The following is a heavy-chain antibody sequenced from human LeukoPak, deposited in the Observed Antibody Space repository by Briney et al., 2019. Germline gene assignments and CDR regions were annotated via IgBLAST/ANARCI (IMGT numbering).Heavy chain of an antibody. CDR2: IYYSGST. J-gene: IGHJ6*03. CDR1: GGSISSYY. CDR3: ARGVRAAAGTYYYYYYYMDV. D-gene: IGHD6-13*01. V-gene: IGHV4-59*01. Sequence: SETLSLTCTVSGGSISSYYWSWIRQPPGKGLEWIGYIYYSGSTNYNPSLKSRVTISVDTSKNQFSLKLSSVTAADTAVYYCARGVRAAAGTYYYYYYYMDVWGKGTTVTVSS.